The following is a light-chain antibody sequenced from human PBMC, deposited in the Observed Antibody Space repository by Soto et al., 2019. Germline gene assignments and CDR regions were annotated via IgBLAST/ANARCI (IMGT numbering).Light chain of an antibody. CDR1: QSVLWRSSNKNY. CDR2: WAS. V-gene: IGKV4-1*01. CDR3: QQYYGAWT. J-gene: IGKJ1*01. Sequence: DIVMTQFPDSLAVSLGERATINCKSSQSVLWRSSNKNYLAGYQQKPGQPPKLLIYWASTRESGVPDRFSGSGSGTDFTLAISSLQAEDVAVYYCQQYYGAWTFGQGTKVEI.